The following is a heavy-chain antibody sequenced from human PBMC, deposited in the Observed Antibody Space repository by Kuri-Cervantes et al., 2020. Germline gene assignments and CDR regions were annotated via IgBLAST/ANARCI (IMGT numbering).Heavy chain of an antibody. CDR3: ARGSVPAAHDYYYGMDV. CDR2: ISSSSSYI. V-gene: IGHV3-21*01. J-gene: IGHJ6*02. Sequence: GESLKISCAASGFTFSSYSMNWVRQAPGKGLEWVSSISSSSSYIYYADSVEGRFTISRDNAKNSLYLQMNSLRAEDTAVYYCARGSVPAAHDYYYGMDVWGQGTTVTVSS. CDR1: GFTFSSYS. D-gene: IGHD2-2*01.